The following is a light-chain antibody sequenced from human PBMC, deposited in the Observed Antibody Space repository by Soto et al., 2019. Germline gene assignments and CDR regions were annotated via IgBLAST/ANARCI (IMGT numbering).Light chain of an antibody. CDR1: QNIYTW. CDR3: QQYERYST. V-gene: IGKV1-5*03. J-gene: IGKJ1*01. CDR2: KAS. Sequence: DYQVTQSPSTLSASVGDRVTITCRASQNIYTWLAWYQQKPGIAPKLLIHKASTLESGVPSRFSGSGFGTEFTLTISGLHPEDSATYYCQQYERYSTFGQGTKVDIK.